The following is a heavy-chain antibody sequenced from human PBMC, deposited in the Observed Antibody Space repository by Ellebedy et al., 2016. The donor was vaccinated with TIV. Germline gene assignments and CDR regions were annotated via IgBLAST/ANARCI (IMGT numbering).Heavy chain of an antibody. CDR2: IYYSGRT. CDR1: GGSISREY. V-gene: IGHV4-59*01. D-gene: IGHD3-22*01. CDR3: ARDRMYYYDSSGSYSYYGMDV. Sequence: SETLSLXXTVSGGSISREYWSWIRQPPGKGLEWIGDIYYSGRTNYNPSLKSRVTISGVTSKNQFSLKLSSVTAADTAVYYCARDRMYYYDSSGSYSYYGMDVWGQGTTVTVSS. J-gene: IGHJ6*02.